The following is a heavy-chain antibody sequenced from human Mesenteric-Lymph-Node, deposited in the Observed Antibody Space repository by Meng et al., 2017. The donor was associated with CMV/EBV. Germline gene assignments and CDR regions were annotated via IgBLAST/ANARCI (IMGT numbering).Heavy chain of an antibody. J-gene: IGHJ4*02. CDR2: ISPTSSTI. CDR1: GFTFSTYS. Sequence: GESLKISCAASGFTFSTYSMNWVRQAPGKGLEWVSYISPTSSTIYYADSVKGRFTISRDNAKNSLYLQMNSLRAEDTAVYYCARDRHYDVWSGIVDYWGQGTPVTVSS. V-gene: IGHV3-48*04. CDR3: ARDRHYDVWSGIVDY. D-gene: IGHD3-3*01.